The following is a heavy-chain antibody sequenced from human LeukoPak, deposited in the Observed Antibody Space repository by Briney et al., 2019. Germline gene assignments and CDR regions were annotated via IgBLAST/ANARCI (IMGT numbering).Heavy chain of an antibody. Sequence: ASVKVSCKASGYTFTGYYMHWVRQAPGQGLEWVGWINPNSGGTNYAQKFQGRVTMTRDTSISTAYMELSRLRSDDTAVYYCATANPQDCSSTSCYGGYYYYMDVWGKGTTVTVSS. J-gene: IGHJ6*03. D-gene: IGHD2-2*01. V-gene: IGHV1-2*02. CDR3: ATANPQDCSSTSCYGGYYYYMDV. CDR2: INPNSGGT. CDR1: GYTFTGYY.